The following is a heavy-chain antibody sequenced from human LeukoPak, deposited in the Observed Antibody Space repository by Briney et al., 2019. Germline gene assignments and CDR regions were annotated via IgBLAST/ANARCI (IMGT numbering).Heavy chain of an antibody. CDR3: ARSTAMASFDY. CDR2: INPNSGGT. Sequence: ASVEVSCKASGYTFTGYYMHWVRQAPGQGLVWMGWINPNSGGTNYAQKFQGRVTMTRDTSISTAYMELSRLRSDDTAVYYCARSTAMASFDYWGQGTLVTVSS. J-gene: IGHJ4*02. D-gene: IGHD5-18*01. CDR1: GYTFTGYY. V-gene: IGHV1-2*02.